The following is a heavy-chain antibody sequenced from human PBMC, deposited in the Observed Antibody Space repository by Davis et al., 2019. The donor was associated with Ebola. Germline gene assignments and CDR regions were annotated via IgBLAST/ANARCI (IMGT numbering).Heavy chain of an antibody. CDR3: AKGSLYYHDSSGYSGY. V-gene: IGHV3-30*02. D-gene: IGHD3-22*01. CDR2: IRYDGSNK. Sequence: PGESLKISCAASEFTFSSYGMHWVRQAPGKGLEWVAFIRYDGSNKYYADTVKGRFTISRDNSKNTLYLQMNSLRAEDTAVYYCAKGSLYYHDSSGYSGYWGQGTLVTVSS. CDR1: EFTFSSYG. J-gene: IGHJ4*02.